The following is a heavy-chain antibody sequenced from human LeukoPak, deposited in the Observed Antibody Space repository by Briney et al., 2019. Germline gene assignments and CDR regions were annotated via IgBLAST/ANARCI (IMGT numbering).Heavy chain of an antibody. J-gene: IGHJ4*02. Sequence: PSETLSLTCTVSGGSISSCYWSWIRQPPGKGLEWIGYIYYSGSTNYNPSLKSRVTISVDTSKNQFSLKLSSVTAADTAVYYCARARGYYDSSGYYPNHYFDYWGQGTLVTVSS. D-gene: IGHD3-22*01. CDR3: ARARGYYDSSGYYPNHYFDY. CDR2: IYYSGST. V-gene: IGHV4-59*01. CDR1: GGSISSCY.